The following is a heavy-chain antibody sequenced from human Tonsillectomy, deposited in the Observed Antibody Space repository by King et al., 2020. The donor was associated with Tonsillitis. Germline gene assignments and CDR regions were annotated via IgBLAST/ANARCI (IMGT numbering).Heavy chain of an antibody. V-gene: IGHV4-39*07. CDR2: ISYSGST. CDR1: GGSINSNSYY. J-gene: IGHJ5*02. D-gene: IGHD3-3*01. CDR3: ARDFAYDNWFDP. Sequence: QLQESGPGLVKPSETLSLTCTVSGGSINSNSYYWGWIRQPPGKGVEWIGSISYSGSTYYNPSLKSRVTISVDTSKNQFSLKLSSVTAADTAVYYCARDFAYDNWFDPWGQGTLVTVSS.